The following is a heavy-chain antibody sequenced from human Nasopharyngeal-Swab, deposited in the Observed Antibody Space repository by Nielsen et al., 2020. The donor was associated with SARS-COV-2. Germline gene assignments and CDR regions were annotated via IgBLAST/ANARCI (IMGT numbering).Heavy chain of an antibody. CDR3: AAAKAARQGYYYYGMDV. Sequence: SVKVSCKASGFTFASSAVQWVRQARGKSLEWIGWSVVGSGNTNYAQKCQERVTITRDMSTSTAYMELSSLRSEDTAVYYCAAAKAARQGYYYYGMDVWGQGTTVTVSS. J-gene: IGHJ6*02. D-gene: IGHD6-6*01. CDR1: GFTFASSA. CDR2: SVVGSGNT. V-gene: IGHV1-58*01.